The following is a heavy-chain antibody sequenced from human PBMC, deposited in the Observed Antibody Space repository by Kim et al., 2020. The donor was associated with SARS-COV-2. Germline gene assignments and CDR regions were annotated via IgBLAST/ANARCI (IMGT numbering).Heavy chain of an antibody. CDR1: GGSISSSSYY. V-gene: IGHV4-39*01. J-gene: IGHJ5*02. D-gene: IGHD2-15*01. Sequence: SETLSLTCTVSGGSISSSSYYWGWIRQPPGKGLEWIGSIYYSGSTYYNPSLKSRVTISVDTSKNQFSLKLSSVTAADTAVYYCATHLPYCSGGSCYGIPLGNWFDPWGQGTLVTVSS. CDR2: IYYSGST. CDR3: ATHLPYCSGGSCYGIPLGNWFDP.